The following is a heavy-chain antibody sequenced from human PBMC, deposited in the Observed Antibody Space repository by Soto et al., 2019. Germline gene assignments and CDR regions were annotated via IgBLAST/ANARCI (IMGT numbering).Heavy chain of an antibody. J-gene: IGHJ4*02. CDR2: IYASGSP. CDR1: GGSISVYY. CDR3: ARGVGSSPPRY. Sequence: SETLSLTCTISGGSISVYYWSWVRQPPGHELEWIGYIYASGSPYYNPSLRSRVTISADTSKNQISLKLTSPTAADTAVYYCARGVGSSPPRYWGRGALVTVSS. D-gene: IGHD1-26*01. V-gene: IGHV4-59*01.